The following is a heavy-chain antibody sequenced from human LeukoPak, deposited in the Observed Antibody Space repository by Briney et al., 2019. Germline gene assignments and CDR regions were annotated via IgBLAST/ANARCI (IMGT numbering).Heavy chain of an antibody. J-gene: IGHJ5*02. CDR1: GGSISSGGYS. CDR3: ARNPGGYYEDWFDP. V-gene: IGHV4-30-4*07. D-gene: IGHD3-22*01. Sequence: SETLSLTCAVSGGSISSGGYSWSWIRQPPGKGLEWIGYIYYSGSTYYNPSLKSRVTISVDTSKNQFSLKLSSVTAADTAVYYCARNPGGYYEDWFDPWGQGTLVTVSS. CDR2: IYYSGST.